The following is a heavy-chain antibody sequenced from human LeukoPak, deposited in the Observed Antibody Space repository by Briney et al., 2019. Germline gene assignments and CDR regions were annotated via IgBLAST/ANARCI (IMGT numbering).Heavy chain of an antibody. D-gene: IGHD3-10*01. Sequence: GGSLRLSCAASGFTFGSYAMSWVRQAPGKGLEWVSAISGSGGSTYYADSVKGRFTISRDNSKNTLYLQMNSLRAEDTAVYYCAKDVDYYGSGSYYNWGQGTLVTVSS. CDR3: AKDVDYYGSGSYYN. J-gene: IGHJ4*02. V-gene: IGHV3-23*01. CDR1: GFTFGSYA. CDR2: ISGSGGST.